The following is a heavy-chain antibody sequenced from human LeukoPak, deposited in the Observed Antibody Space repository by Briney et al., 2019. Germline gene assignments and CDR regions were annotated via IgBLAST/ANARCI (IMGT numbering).Heavy chain of an antibody. D-gene: IGHD4-17*01. CDR1: GFTVSSNY. Sequence: PGESLRLSCAASGFTVSSNYMSWVRQAPGKGLEWVSVIYSGGSTYYADSVKGRFTISRDNSKNTLYLQMNSLRAEDTAVYYCAKRVTVTTKYFDSWGQGTLVTVSS. CDR3: AKRVTVTTKYFDS. V-gene: IGHV3-53*01. J-gene: IGHJ4*02. CDR2: IYSGGST.